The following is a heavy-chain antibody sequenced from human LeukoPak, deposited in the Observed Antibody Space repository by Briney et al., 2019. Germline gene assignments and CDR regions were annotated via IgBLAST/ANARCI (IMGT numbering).Heavy chain of an antibody. CDR3: ARATSGSLDY. Sequence: PSDTLSLTCAVSGYSISSSNWWGWIRQPPGKGLEWIGYIYYSGSTNYNPSLKSRVTMSVDTSKNQFSLKLSSVTALDTAVYYCARATSGSLDYWGQGTLVTVSS. V-gene: IGHV4-28*06. J-gene: IGHJ4*02. CDR2: IYYSGST. CDR1: GYSISSSNW. D-gene: IGHD3-10*01.